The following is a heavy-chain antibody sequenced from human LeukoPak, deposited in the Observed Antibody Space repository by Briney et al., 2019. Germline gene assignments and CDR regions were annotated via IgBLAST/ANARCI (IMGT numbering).Heavy chain of an antibody. Sequence: GASVKVSCKASGYTFTGYYMHWVRQAPGQGLEWMGRINPNSGGTSYAQKFQGRVTMTRDTSISTAYMELSRLRSDDTAVYYCARVLHPSPDDYWGQGTLVTVSS. CDR2: INPNSGGT. J-gene: IGHJ4*02. CDR1: GYTFTGYY. V-gene: IGHV1-2*06. CDR3: ARVLHPSPDDY. D-gene: IGHD6-6*01.